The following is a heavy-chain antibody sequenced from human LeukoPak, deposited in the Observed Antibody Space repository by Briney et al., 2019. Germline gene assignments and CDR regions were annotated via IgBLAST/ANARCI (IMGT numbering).Heavy chain of an antibody. V-gene: IGHV4-4*07. CDR3: ARDWGDCSGGSCYSSYFDY. CDR2: IYTSGST. Sequence: SETPSLTCTVSGGSISSYYWSWIRQPAGKGLEWIGRIYTSGSTNYNPSLKSRVTMSVDTSKNQFSLKLSSVTAADTAVYYCARDWGDCSGGSCYSSYFDYWGQGTLVTVSS. J-gene: IGHJ4*02. CDR1: GGSISSYY. D-gene: IGHD2-15*01.